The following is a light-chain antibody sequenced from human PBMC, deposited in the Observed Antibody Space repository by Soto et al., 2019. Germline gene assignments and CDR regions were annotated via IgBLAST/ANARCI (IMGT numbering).Light chain of an antibody. J-gene: IGKJ5*01. V-gene: IGKV1-33*01. CDR2: DAS. CDR1: QSIGNH. CDR3: QQYENLPT. Sequence: DIQMTQSPSSLSASVGDRVTITCRASQSIGNHLNWYRQKPGKPPDLLIYDASNLEAGVPSRFRGSGSGTDFTFTISRLQPEDIATYYCQQYENLPTFGQGTRLEIK.